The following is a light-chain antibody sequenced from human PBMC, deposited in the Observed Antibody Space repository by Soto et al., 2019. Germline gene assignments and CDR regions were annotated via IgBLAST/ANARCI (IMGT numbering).Light chain of an antibody. V-gene: IGLV1-44*01. CDR3: EAWDDSLNGVV. J-gene: IGLJ2*01. Sequence: QSVLTQPPSASGTPGQTIAISCSGGSSNIGSHTVNWYQQLPGTAPRLLIYSNTQRPSGVPDRFSGSKSGTSASLAISGLQSEYEGDYYCEAWDDSLNGVVFGGGTKLTVL. CDR1: SSNIGSHT. CDR2: SNT.